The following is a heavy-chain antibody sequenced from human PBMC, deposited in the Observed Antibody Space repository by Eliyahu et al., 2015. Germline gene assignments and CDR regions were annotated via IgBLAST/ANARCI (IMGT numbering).Heavy chain of an antibody. Sequence: FTFSSYSMNWVRQAPGKGLEWVSYISSSSSTIYYAXSVKGRFTISRDNAKNSLYLQMNSLRDEDTAVYYCARAGDQQLANSFDYWGQGTLVTVSS. CDR3: ARAGDQQLANSFDY. CDR2: ISSSSSTI. CDR1: FTFSSYS. J-gene: IGHJ4*02. V-gene: IGHV3-48*02. D-gene: IGHD6-13*01.